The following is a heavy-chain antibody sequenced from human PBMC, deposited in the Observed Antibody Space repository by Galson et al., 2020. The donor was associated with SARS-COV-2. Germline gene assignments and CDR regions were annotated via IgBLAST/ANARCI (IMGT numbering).Heavy chain of an antibody. CDR3: SREGWQGGY. D-gene: IGHD6-19*01. Sequence: GGSLRLSCEVSGFTFHAFWMSWFRQAPGKRLDWVANIKGDGSETNYADFVKGRFSISRDNAANSLYLQMNSLRVEDSAVYYCSREGWQGGYWGQGTRVTVSS. J-gene: IGHJ4*02. CDR2: IKGDGSET. V-gene: IGHV3-7*01. CDR1: GFTFHAFW.